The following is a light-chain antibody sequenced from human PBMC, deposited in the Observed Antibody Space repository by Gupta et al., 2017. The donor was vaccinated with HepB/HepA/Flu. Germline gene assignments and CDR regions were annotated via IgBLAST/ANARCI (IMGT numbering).Light chain of an antibody. CDR3: CSYAGSNTYV. CDR2: DVN. Sequence: QSALTQPRSVSGSPGQSVAVSCPGSSSDVGVYNYVFWYQQHPGKAPKLMIYDVNKRPSGVPDRFSGSKSGNTASLTISGLQAEDESDYYCCSYAGSNTYVFGTGTTVSVL. J-gene: IGLJ1*01. V-gene: IGLV2-11*01. CDR1: SSDVGVYNY.